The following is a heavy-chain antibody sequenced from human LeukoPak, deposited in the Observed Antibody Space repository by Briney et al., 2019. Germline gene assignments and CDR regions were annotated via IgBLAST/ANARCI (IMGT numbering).Heavy chain of an antibody. CDR2: INPSGGST. Sequence: ASVKVSCKASGYTFTGYYMHWVRQAPGQGLEWMGIINPSGGSTSYAQKFQGRVTMTRDMSTSTVYMELSSLRSEDTAVYYCARVGAYDSSGYYFYYFDYWGQGTLVTVSS. CDR3: ARVGAYDSSGYYFYYFDY. CDR1: GYTFTGYY. D-gene: IGHD3-22*01. V-gene: IGHV1-46*01. J-gene: IGHJ4*02.